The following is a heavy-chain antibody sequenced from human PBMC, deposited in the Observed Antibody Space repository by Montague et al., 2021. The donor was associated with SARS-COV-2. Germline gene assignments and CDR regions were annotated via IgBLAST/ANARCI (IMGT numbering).Heavy chain of an antibody. Sequence: SETLSLTCTVSGGAISTYFWGWIRQPPGKGLEWIGYIFYSGSTNYNPSLKSRITISVDTSKNQFSLRLTSVTAADTAIYYCARDRQLYNSHSGFDSWGQGILVTVSS. V-gene: IGHV4-59*01. CDR1: GGAISTYF. CDR3: ARDRQLYNSHSGFDS. J-gene: IGHJ4*02. D-gene: IGHD3-3*01. CDR2: IFYSGST.